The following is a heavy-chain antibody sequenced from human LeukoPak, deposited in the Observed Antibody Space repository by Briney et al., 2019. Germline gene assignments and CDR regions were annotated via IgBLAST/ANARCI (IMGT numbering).Heavy chain of an antibody. J-gene: IGHJ4*02. Sequence: ASVKVSCKASGYTFTGYYMHWVRQAPGQGLEWMGWINPNSGGTNYAQKFQGRVTMTRDTSISTAYMELGRLRSDDTAVYYCARYYDSSGYNDYWGQGTLVTVSS. CDR2: INPNSGGT. D-gene: IGHD3-22*01. V-gene: IGHV1-2*02. CDR3: ARYYDSSGYNDY. CDR1: GYTFTGYY.